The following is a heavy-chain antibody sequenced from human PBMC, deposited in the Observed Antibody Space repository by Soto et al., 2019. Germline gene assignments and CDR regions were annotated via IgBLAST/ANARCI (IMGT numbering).Heavy chain of an antibody. Sequence: SETLSLTCTVSGGSISSGGYYWSWIRQHPGKGLEWIGYIYYSGSTYYNPSLKSRVTISVDTSKNQFSLKLSSVTAADTAVYYCARDQTPNAFDIWGQGTMVTVSS. D-gene: IGHD2-15*01. CDR3: ARDQTPNAFDI. CDR2: IYYSGST. CDR1: GGSISSGGYY. V-gene: IGHV4-31*03. J-gene: IGHJ3*02.